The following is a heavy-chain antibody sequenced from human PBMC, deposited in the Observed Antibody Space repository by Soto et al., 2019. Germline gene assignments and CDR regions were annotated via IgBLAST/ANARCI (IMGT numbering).Heavy chain of an antibody. CDR1: GGSVSSGSYY. Sequence: SETLSLTCTASGGSVSSGSYYWSWIRQPPGKGLEWIGYIYYSGSTNYNPSLKSRVTISVDTSKNQFSLKLSSVTAADTAVYYCARDRRLGEDTYCSSISCHYYYGMDVWGQGTTVTVSS. CDR3: ARDRRLGEDTYCSSISCHYYYGMDV. V-gene: IGHV4-61*01. D-gene: IGHD2-2*01. J-gene: IGHJ6*02. CDR2: IYYSGST.